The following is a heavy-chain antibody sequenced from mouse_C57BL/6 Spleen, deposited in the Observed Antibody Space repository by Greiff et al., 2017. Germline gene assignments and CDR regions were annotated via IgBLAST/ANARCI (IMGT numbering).Heavy chain of an antibody. D-gene: IGHD2-10*01. J-gene: IGHJ2*01. CDR3: GREGPTLGY. V-gene: IGHV1-7*01. CDR2: INPSSGYT. Sequence: QVQLQQSGAELVKPGASVKLSCKASGFTFTSYWMHWVNQRPGQGLEWIGYINPSSGYTKYDKTFKDKATLTADKSSNTAYMQLSSLAYADSAVYCCGREGPTLGYWGQGTTLTVSS. CDR1: GFTFTSYW.